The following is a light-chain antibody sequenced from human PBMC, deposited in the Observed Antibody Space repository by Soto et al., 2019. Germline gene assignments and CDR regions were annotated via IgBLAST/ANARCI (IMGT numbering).Light chain of an antibody. CDR1: NIGSKS. J-gene: IGLJ2*01. V-gene: IGLV3-21*04. Sequence: SYELTQPPSVSVAPGKTARITCGGNNIGSKSVHWYQQKPGQAPVLVIYYDSDRHSGIPERFSGSNSGNTATLTISRVEAGDEADYYCQVWDSSSDSRGVVFGGGTKVTVL. CDR3: QVWDSSSDSRGVV. CDR2: YDS.